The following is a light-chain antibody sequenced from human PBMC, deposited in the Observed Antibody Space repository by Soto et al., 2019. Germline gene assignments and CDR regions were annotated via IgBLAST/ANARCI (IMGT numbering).Light chain of an antibody. CDR3: QQYGSPPRDT. CDR2: GAS. J-gene: IGKJ4*01. CDR1: QSVSCSY. Sequence: EIVLTQSPGTLSLSPGERATLSCRASQSVSCSYLAWYQQKPSQAPRLLIYGASNRATGIPDRFSGSGSGIDFTLSVGRLEPEDFGMYYYQQYGSPPRDTFGGETKVDIK. V-gene: IGKV3-20*01.